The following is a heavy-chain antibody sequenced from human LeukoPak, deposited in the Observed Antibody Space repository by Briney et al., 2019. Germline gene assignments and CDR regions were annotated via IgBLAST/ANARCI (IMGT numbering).Heavy chain of an antibody. Sequence: GGSLRLSCAASGFTFSTFAMSWVRQAPGKGREWVSSISGSANSTYYADSVKGRFTISRDTAKNTLSLQMNSLRAEDTAAYFCAKGIIGSSYSGLDYWGQGTLVTVSS. CDR1: GFTFSTFA. CDR3: AKGIIGSSYSGLDY. CDR2: ISGSANST. J-gene: IGHJ4*02. V-gene: IGHV3-23*01. D-gene: IGHD2-15*01.